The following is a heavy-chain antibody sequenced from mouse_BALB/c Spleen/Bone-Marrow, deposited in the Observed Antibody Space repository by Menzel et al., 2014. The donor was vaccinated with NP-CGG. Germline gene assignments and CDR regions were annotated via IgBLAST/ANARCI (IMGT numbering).Heavy chain of an antibody. CDR2: IHYSGST. Sequence: EVQLQESGPDLVKPSQPLSLTCTVTGYSITSGYSWHWIRQFPGNKLEWMGYIHYSGSTNYNPSLKSRISITRDTSKNQFFLQLNSVTTEDTATYYCASITTVVVPFDYWGQGTTLTVSS. CDR3: ASITTVVVPFDY. D-gene: IGHD1-1*01. CDR1: GYSITSGYS. J-gene: IGHJ2*01. V-gene: IGHV3-1*02.